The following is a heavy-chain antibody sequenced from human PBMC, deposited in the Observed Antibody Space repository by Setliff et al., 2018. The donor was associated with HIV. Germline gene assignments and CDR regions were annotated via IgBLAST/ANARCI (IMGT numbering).Heavy chain of an antibody. J-gene: IGHJ4*02. D-gene: IGHD4-17*01. CDR3: ARDPHDYGDLPRCFDY. CDR2: IYHSWST. Sequence: SETLSLTCTVSGHSITSDYQWGWIRQPPGKGLEWIGSIYHSWSTYYNPSLKSRVTISVDTTKSQISLKLISVTAADTAVYYCARDPHDYGDLPRCFDYWGQGALVTVSS. V-gene: IGHV4-38-2*02. CDR1: GHSITSDYQ.